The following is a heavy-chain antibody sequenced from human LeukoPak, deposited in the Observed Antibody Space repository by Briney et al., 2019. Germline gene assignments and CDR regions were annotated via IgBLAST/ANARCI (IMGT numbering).Heavy chain of an antibody. J-gene: IGHJ6*02. Sequence: GGSLRLSCAASGFTFSGYSMNWVRQAPGMGLEWVSFISGSSGYIYYADSVKGRFTTSRDNAKNSLYLQMNSLRAEDTAVYYCARVGHSYAPPDDYFSYYGLDVWGQGTTVTVSS. CDR1: GFTFSGYS. D-gene: IGHD5-18*01. CDR2: ISGSSGYI. V-gene: IGHV3-21*01. CDR3: ARVGHSYAPPDDYFSYYGLDV.